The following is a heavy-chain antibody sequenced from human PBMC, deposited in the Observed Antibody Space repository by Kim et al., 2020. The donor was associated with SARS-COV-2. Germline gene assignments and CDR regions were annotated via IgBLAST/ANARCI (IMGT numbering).Heavy chain of an antibody. CDR2: IWYDGRSK. CDR1: GFTFSPYG. CDR3: ARDPDRGSSRGLDV. D-gene: IGHD3-22*01. J-gene: IGHJ6*02. V-gene: IGHV3-33*01. Sequence: GGSLRLSCVASGFTFSPYGIHWVRQAPGKGLEWVAVIWYDGRSKEYADSVKGRFTVSRDNSENTAYLEMNSLRAEDTAVYYCARDPDRGSSRGLDVWGHGTTVTVSS.